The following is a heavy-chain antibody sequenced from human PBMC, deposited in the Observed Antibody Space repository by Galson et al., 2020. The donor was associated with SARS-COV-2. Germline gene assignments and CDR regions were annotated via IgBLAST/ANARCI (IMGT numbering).Heavy chain of an antibody. CDR1: GGSISSSDW. V-gene: IGHV4-4*02. D-gene: IGHD2-21*02. CDR3: SRNIVTAYYFSYMDV. J-gene: IGHJ6*03. CDR2: IFHSGYT. Sequence: SETLSLTCAVSGGSISSSDWWGWVRQPPGKGLEWIGEIFHSGYTNYNPSLKRRVTMSLDTSKNQFSLKLSSVTAADTALYYCSRNIVTAYYFSYMDVWGKGTTVTVAS.